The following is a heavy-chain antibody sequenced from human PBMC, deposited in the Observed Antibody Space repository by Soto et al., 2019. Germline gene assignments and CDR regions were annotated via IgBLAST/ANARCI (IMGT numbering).Heavy chain of an antibody. CDR3: ARQQRGPSYYYGMDV. D-gene: IGHD6-13*01. J-gene: IGHJ6*02. CDR1: GGTFNSYA. CDR2: TIPIFRTA. V-gene: IGHV1-69*12. Sequence: QVQLVQSGAEVKKPGSSVKVSCKASGGTFNSYAISWVRQAPGQGLEWMGGTIPIFRTADYAQKFQGRVTITADESTSTAYMELSSLRSEDTAVYYCARQQRGPSYYYGMDVWGQGTTVTVSS.